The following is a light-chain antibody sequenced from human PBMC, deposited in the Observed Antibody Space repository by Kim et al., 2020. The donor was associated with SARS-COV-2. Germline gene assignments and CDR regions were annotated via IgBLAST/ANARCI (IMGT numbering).Light chain of an antibody. J-gene: IGLJ3*02. CDR1: SIGSKS. Sequence: SYELTQPPSVSVAPGKTARITCGGTSIGSKSVHWYQQKPGQAPVLVISYDSDRPSGIPERFSGSNSGNTATLTISRVGAGDEADYYCQVWDSSTDHRVLFGGGTQLTV. V-gene: IGLV3-21*04. CDR3: QVWDSSTDHRVL. CDR2: YDS.